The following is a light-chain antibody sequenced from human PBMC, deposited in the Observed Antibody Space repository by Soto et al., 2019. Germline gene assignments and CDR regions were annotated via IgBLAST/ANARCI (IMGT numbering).Light chain of an antibody. CDR3: QQYNSYSA. J-gene: IGKJ2*01. CDR1: QSISSW. CDR2: DAS. V-gene: IGKV1-5*01. Sequence: DIQMTQSPSTLSASVGDRVTITCRASQSISSWLAWYQQKPGKAPKLLIYDASSLESGVPSRFSGSGSGTESTHTISSLQPDDFATYYCQQYNSYSAFGQGTKLEIK.